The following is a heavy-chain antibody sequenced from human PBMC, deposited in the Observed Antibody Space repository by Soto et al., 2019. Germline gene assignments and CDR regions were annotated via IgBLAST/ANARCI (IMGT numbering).Heavy chain of an antibody. V-gene: IGHV3-21*01. CDR1: GFLFSTYS. CDR3: AREGWNGGHSGSGSYHP. Sequence: EVQLVESGGGLVKPGGSLRLSCTTSGFLFSTYSMNWVRQAPGKGLEWVSSISSSGTYTYYADSVKGRFTISRDTAENSVFLQMNSLRVEDTAMYYCAREGWNGGHSGSGSYHPWGQGTLVTVSA. CDR2: ISSSGTYT. D-gene: IGHD3-10*01. J-gene: IGHJ5*02.